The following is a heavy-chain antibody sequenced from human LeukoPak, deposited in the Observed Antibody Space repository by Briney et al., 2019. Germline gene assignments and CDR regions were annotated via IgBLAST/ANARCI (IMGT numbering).Heavy chain of an antibody. J-gene: IGHJ4*02. CDR3: ARGPARLRLADY. Sequence: SETLSLTCAVYGGSFSGYYWSWIRQPPGKGLEWIGEINHSGSTNYNPSLKSRVTISVDTSKNQFSLKLSSVTAAGTAVYYCARGPARLRLADYWGQGTLVTVSS. CDR2: INHSGST. CDR1: GGSFSGYY. D-gene: IGHD4-17*01. V-gene: IGHV4-34*01.